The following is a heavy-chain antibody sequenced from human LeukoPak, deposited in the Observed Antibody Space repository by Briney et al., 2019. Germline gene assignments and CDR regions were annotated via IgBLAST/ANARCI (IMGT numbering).Heavy chain of an antibody. V-gene: IGHV4-39*01. J-gene: IGHJ5*02. Sequence: SETLSLTCTVSGGSISSGSYYWGWIRQPPGKGLEWIGSIYYSGSTYYNPSLKSRVTISVDTSKNQFSLKLSSVTAADTAVYYCARQAGHYYDSSGYYPNWTNPWGQGTLVTVSS. CDR3: ARQAGHYYDSSGYYPNWTNP. CDR1: GGSISSGSYY. CDR2: IYYSGST. D-gene: IGHD3-22*01.